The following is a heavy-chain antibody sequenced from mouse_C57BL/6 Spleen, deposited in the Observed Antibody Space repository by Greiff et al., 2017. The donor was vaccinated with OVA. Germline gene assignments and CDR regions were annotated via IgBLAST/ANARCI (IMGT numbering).Heavy chain of an antibody. CDR3: ARDYYGSSYRYYFDY. D-gene: IGHD1-1*01. V-gene: IGHV1-26*01. CDR2: ISPNNGGT. CDR1: GYTFTDYY. J-gene: IGHJ2*01. Sequence: EVQLQQSGPELVKPSPSLYISCTASGYTFTDYYMNWVKQSHGNSLEWIGDISPNNGGTCYNQQFKGKATLTVDKTTSTAYMELRSLTSEDAAIYDCARDYYGSSYRYYFDYWGQGTTLTVSS.